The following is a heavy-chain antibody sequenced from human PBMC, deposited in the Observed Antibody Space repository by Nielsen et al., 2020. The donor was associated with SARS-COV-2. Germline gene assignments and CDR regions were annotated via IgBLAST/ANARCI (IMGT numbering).Heavy chain of an antibody. Sequence: SETLSLTCTVSGGSISSSTYYWGWIRQPPGKGLEWVGTISYSGSTYYNPSLKSRVTISGDMSKNQFSLNVSSVTAADTAVYYCARWDGDNWFDPWGQGTLVTVSS. J-gene: IGHJ5*02. D-gene: IGHD5-24*01. CDR2: ISYSGST. CDR1: GGSISSSTYY. CDR3: ARWDGDNWFDP. V-gene: IGHV4-39*07.